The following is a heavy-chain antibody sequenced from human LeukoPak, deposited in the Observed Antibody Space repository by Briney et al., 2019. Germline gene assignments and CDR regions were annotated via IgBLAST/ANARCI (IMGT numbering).Heavy chain of an antibody. Sequence: PGGSLRLSCAASGFTFDDYGMNWVRQAPGKGLEWVSSISSSSSYIYYADSVKGRFTISRDNAKNSLYLQMNSLRAEDTAVYYCARDSTYDAFDIWGQGTMVTVSS. V-gene: IGHV3-21*01. CDR3: ARDSTYDAFDI. CDR2: ISSSSSYI. J-gene: IGHJ3*02. D-gene: IGHD3-3*02. CDR1: GFTFDDYG.